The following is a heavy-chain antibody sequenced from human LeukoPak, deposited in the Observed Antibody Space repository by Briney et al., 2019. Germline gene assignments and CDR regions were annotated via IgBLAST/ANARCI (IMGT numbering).Heavy chain of an antibody. J-gene: IGHJ6*02. CDR1: GGSISSYY. V-gene: IGHV4-59*08. CDR3: ARHPGGVVGASFYYGMDV. CDR2: IYYSGST. D-gene: IGHD2-15*01. Sequence: SETLSLTCTVSGGSISSYYWSWIRQPPGKGLEWIGYIYYSGSTNYNPSLKSRVTISVDTSKNQFSLKLSSVTAADTAVYCCARHPGGVVGASFYYGMDVWGQGTTVTVSS.